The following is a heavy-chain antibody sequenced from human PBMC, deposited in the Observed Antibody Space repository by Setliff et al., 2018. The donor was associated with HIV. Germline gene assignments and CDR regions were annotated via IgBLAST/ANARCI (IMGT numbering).Heavy chain of an antibody. Sequence: SETLSLTCTVSGGSIYSGAYYWAWIRQHPGKGLEWIGHIYYSGDTHYNPSLKSRLTISIDTSVNQFSLKLSSVTAADTAVYFCARGTGGPGSSWVLTRFDSWGQGTLVTVSS. V-gene: IGHV4-31*03. CDR2: IYYSGDT. CDR3: ARGTGGPGSSWVLTRFDS. D-gene: IGHD6-13*01. J-gene: IGHJ4*02. CDR1: GGSIYSGAYY.